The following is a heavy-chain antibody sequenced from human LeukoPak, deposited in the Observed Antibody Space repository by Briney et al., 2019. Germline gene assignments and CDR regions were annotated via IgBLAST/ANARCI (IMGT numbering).Heavy chain of an antibody. CDR1: GFTFSSYA. V-gene: IGHV3-30-3*01. J-gene: IGHJ4*02. CDR2: ISYDGSNK. CDR3: AMTTVGFDY. Sequence: SGRSLRLSCAASGFTFSSYAMHWVRQAPGKGLEWVAVISYDGSNKYYADSVKGRFTISRDNAKNTLYLQMNSLRAEDTAVYYCAMTTVGFDYWGQGALVTVSS. D-gene: IGHD4-23*01.